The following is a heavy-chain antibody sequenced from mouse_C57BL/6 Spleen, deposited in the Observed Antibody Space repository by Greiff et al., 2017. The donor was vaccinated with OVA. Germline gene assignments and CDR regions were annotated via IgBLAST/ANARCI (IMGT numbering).Heavy chain of an antibody. CDR1: GFNIKDDY. J-gene: IGHJ1*03. CDR3: TTWGSRYCDV. V-gene: IGHV14-4*01. D-gene: IGHD1-1*01. Sequence: EVQLQQSGAELVRPGASVKLSCTASGFNIKDDYMHWVKQRPEQGLEWIGWIDPENGDTEYASKFQGKATITADTSSNTAYLQLSSLTSEDTAVYYCTTWGSRYCDVWGTGTTVTVSS. CDR2: IDPENGDT.